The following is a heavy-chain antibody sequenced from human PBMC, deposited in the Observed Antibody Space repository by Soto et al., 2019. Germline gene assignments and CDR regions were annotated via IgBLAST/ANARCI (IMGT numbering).Heavy chain of an antibody. Sequence: ASVKVSCKASGGTFSSYAISWVRQAPGQGLEWMGGIIPIFGTANYAQKFQGRVTITADKSTSTAYMELSSLRSEDTAVYYCARWRPPYYYDSSGYYYDYWGQGTLVTVSS. CDR3: ARWRPPYYYDSSGYYYDY. D-gene: IGHD3-22*01. V-gene: IGHV1-69*06. J-gene: IGHJ4*02. CDR2: IIPIFGTA. CDR1: GGTFSSYA.